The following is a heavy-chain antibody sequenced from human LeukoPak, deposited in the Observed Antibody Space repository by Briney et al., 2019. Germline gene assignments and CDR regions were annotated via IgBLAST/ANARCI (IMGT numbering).Heavy chain of an antibody. J-gene: IGHJ4*02. V-gene: IGHV4-34*01. Sequence: PSETLSLTCAVYGGSFSGYYWSWIRQPPGKGLEWIGEINHSGSTNYNPSLKSRVTISVDTSKNQFSLKLSSVTAADTAVYYCAGDDYGSGSYYNLDYWGQGTLVTVSS. CDR3: AGDDYGSGSYYNLDY. CDR1: GGSFSGYY. CDR2: INHSGST. D-gene: IGHD3-10*01.